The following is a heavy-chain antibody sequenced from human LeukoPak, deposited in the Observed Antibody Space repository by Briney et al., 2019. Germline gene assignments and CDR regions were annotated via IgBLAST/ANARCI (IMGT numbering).Heavy chain of an antibody. CDR2: ISSSSSYI. CDR1: GFTFSSYS. CDR3: ARDDRGATHY. D-gene: IGHD1-26*01. Sequence: GGSLRLSCAAFGFTFSSYSMNWVRQAPGKGLEWVSSISSSSSYIYYADSVKDRFTISRDNAKNSLYLQMNSLRAEDTAVYYCARDDRGATHYWGQGTLVTVSS. V-gene: IGHV3-21*01. J-gene: IGHJ4*02.